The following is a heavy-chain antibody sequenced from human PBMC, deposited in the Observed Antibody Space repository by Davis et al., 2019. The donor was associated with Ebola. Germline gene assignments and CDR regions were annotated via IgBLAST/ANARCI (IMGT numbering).Heavy chain of an antibody. CDR3: ARGTDGYNPGGYFDS. Sequence: PGGSLRLSCKGSGYSFTSYWIGWVRQLPGKGLEWMGIIYPGDSDTRYSPSFQGQVTISVDKSISTAYLQWSSLKASDTAMYYCARGTDGYNPGGYFDSWGQGTLVTVSS. D-gene: IGHD5-24*01. J-gene: IGHJ4*02. V-gene: IGHV5-51*01. CDR1: GYSFTSYW. CDR2: IYPGDSDT.